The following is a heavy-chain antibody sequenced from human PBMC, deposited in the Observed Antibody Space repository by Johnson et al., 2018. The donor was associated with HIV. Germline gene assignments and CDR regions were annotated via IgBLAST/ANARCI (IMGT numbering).Heavy chain of an antibody. V-gene: IGHV3-66*01. CDR2: IYSDGNT. CDR3: ARGGTYNWLPDRVGRAFDI. Sequence: VQLVESGGGLVQPGGSLRLSCAASGFTVSDTDMTWVRQAPGKGLEWVSIIYSDGNTYYADSVKGRFTISRDNSNNTLYVQMNGLTAEDTAVYYCARGGTYNWLPDRVGRAFDIWGQGTMVTVSS. J-gene: IGHJ3*02. D-gene: IGHD1-20*01. CDR1: GFTVSDTD.